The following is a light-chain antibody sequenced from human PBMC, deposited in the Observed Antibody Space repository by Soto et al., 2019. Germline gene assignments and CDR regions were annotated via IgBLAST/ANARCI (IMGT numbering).Light chain of an antibody. V-gene: IGLV2-14*03. CDR3: SSYTDSTALVI. CDR2: DVS. Sequence: QSALTQPASVSGSPGQSITISCTGTSSDVGGYNYVSWYQQHPGRAPRLMIYDVSDRPSGVSNRFSGSKSGNTASLTISGLEAEDEADYYCSSYTDSTALVIFGGGTKLTVL. J-gene: IGLJ2*01. CDR1: SSDVGGYNY.